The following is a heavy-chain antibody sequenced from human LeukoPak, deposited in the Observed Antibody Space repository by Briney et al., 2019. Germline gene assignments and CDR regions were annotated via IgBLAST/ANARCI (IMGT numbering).Heavy chain of an antibody. V-gene: IGHV1-3*01. J-gene: IGHJ6*02. CDR1: GYTFTIYA. CDR2: INARNGNT. CDR3: ARVIRVYSGYESYYYGMDV. Sequence: AASVKVSFKASGYTFTIYAKHWVRQAPGQRLEWMGWINARNGNTKYSQKLQGRVTMTTDTSTSTAYMELRSLRSDDTAVYYCARVIRVYSGYESYYYGMDVWGQGTTVTVSS. D-gene: IGHD5-12*01.